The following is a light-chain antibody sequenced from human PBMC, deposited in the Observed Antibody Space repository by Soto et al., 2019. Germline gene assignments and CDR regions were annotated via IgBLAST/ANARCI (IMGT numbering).Light chain of an antibody. CDR1: QGISSY. Sequence: AIRMSQSPSSFSASTGDRVTITCRASQGISSYLAWYQQKPGKAPKLLIYAASTLQSGVPSRFSGSGSGTDFTLTISCLQSEDFATYSCQQVNGYPFTFGGGTKVDIK. J-gene: IGKJ4*01. CDR2: AAS. CDR3: QQVNGYPFT. V-gene: IGKV1-8*01.